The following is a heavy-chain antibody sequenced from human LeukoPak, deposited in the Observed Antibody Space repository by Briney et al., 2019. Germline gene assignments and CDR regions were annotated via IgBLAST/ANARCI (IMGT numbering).Heavy chain of an antibody. Sequence: AGGSLRLSCAASGFTFSSYSMNWVRQAPGKGLEWVSSISSSSSYIYYADSVKGRFTISRDNAKNTLYLQMNSLRAEDTAVYYCARVLNHYYDSSGYYHWGQGTLVTVSS. CDR3: ARVLNHYYDSSGYYH. J-gene: IGHJ5*02. CDR2: ISSSSSYI. D-gene: IGHD3-22*01. CDR1: GFTFSSYS. V-gene: IGHV3-21*01.